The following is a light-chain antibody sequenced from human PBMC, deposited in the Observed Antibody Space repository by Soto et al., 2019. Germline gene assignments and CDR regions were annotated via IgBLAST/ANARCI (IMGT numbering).Light chain of an antibody. J-gene: IGKJ2*01. V-gene: IGKV1-33*01. CDR1: QGISED. CDR3: QQYYSLPYT. CDR2: AVS. Sequence: DIPMTQSPSSLSASVGDRVTITCQASQGISEDLNWYQQKPGKAPKLLMYAVSNLETGIPSRFSGSRSKTEFTFTISSLQPEDIATYYCQQYYSLPYTFGQGTKLEI.